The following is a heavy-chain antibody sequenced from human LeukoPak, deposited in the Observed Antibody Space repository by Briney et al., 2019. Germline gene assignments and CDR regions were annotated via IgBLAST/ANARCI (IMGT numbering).Heavy chain of an antibody. CDR3: ARARTRDGYSSYYFDY. V-gene: IGHV1-18*01. J-gene: IGHJ4*02. D-gene: IGHD5-24*01. CDR2: ISAYNGNT. CDR1: GYTFTSYG. Sequence: GASVKVSCKASGYTFTSYGISWVRQAPGQGLEWMGWISAYNGNTNYAQKLQGRVTMTTDTSTSTAYMELRSLRSDDTAVYYCARARTRDGYSSYYFDYWGQGTLVTISS.